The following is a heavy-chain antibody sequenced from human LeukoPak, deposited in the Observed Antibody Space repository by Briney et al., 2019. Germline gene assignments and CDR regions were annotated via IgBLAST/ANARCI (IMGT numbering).Heavy chain of an antibody. CDR3: AREIYDFWSGYYKGNDY. CDR1: GYTFTGYY. D-gene: IGHD3-3*01. Sequence: GASVKVSCKASGYTFTGYYMHWVRQAPGQGLEWMGRIIPIFGTANYAQKFQGRVTITTDESTSTAYMELSSLRSEDTAVYYCAREIYDFWSGYYKGNDYWGQGTLVTVSS. V-gene: IGHV1-69*05. CDR2: IIPIFGTA. J-gene: IGHJ4*02.